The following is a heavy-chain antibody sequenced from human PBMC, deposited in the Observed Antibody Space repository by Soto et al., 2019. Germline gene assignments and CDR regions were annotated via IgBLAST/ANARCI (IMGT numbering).Heavy chain of an antibody. D-gene: IGHD6-13*01. Sequence: PSQTLSLTCAISGDSVSSNSAAWNWIRQSPSRGLEWLGRTYYRSKWYNDYAVSVKSRITINPDTSKNQFSLQLNSVTPEDTAVYYCARVTYGSSWYYYYGMDVWGQGTTVTVSS. CDR2: TYYRSKWYN. CDR3: ARVTYGSSWYYYYGMDV. V-gene: IGHV6-1*01. CDR1: GDSVSSNSAA. J-gene: IGHJ6*02.